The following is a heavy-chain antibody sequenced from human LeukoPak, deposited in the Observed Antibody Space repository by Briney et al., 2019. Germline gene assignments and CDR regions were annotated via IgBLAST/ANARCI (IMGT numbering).Heavy chain of an antibody. J-gene: IGHJ6*03. CDR3: ARGTTTAYPIYYYYMDV. D-gene: IGHD4-11*01. CDR1: GGTFSSYA. V-gene: IGHV1-69*05. Sequence: GASVKVSCKASGGTFSSYAISWVRQAPGQGLEWMGGIIPIFGTANYAQKFQGRVTITTDESTSTAYMELSSLRSEDTAVYYCARGTTTAYPIYYYYMDVWGKGTTVTVSS. CDR2: IIPIFGTA.